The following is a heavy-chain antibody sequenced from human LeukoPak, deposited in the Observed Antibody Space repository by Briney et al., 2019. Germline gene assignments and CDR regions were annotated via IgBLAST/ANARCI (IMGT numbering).Heavy chain of an antibody. CDR1: GGTFSSYA. Sequence: SVKVSCKASGGTFSSYAISWVRQAPGQGLEWMGRIIPILGIANYAQKFQGRVTITADKSTSTAYMELSSLRSEDTAVYYCATRVDPKQQLVGGGYFDYWGQGTLVTVSS. CDR2: IIPILGIA. J-gene: IGHJ4*02. V-gene: IGHV1-69*04. D-gene: IGHD6-13*01. CDR3: ATRVDPKQQLVGGGYFDY.